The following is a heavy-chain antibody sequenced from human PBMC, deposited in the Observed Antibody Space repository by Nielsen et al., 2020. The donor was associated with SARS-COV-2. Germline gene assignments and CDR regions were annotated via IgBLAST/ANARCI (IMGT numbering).Heavy chain of an antibody. D-gene: IGHD4/OR15-4a*01. CDR1: GYTFTDYY. J-gene: IGHJ4*02. V-gene: IGHV1-2*06. CDR2: INPNNGDT. CDR3: ARDGARALDY. Sequence: ASVKVSCKASGYTFTDYYMDWVRQAPGQGLEWMGRINPNNGDTNYAQEFQGRVTMTRDTSISTAYMELSSLRPEDTAVYYCARDGARALDYWGQGTLLIVSS.